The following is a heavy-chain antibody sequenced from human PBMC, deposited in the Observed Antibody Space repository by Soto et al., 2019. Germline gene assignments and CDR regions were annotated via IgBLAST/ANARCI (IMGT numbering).Heavy chain of an antibody. Sequence: GGSLRLSCAGSGFTVSIGYMTWVRQVPGKGLEWVSIRYSDGRSYHAESVKGRFTISTDDSENTLYLQMSSLRAEDTAVYYFARALTYYYDIDYWGQGTLVTVSS. D-gene: IGHD3-22*01. CDR2: RYSDGRS. J-gene: IGHJ4*02. V-gene: IGHV3-66*01. CDR1: GFTVSIGY. CDR3: ARALTYYYDIDY.